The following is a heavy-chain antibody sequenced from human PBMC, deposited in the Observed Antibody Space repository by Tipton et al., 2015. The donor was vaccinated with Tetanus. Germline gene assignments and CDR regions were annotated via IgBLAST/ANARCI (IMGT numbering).Heavy chain of an antibody. CDR1: GGSLSRSGYY. Sequence: TLSLTCTVSGGSLSRSGYYWTWIRQNPGKGLEWIGDIYFSGSTYYNPSLKSRVTISVDTSKNQFSLRLNSVTAADTAVYYCARDQARGARGWNYFDSWGQGTLVTVSS. D-gene: IGHD6-6*01. J-gene: IGHJ4*02. V-gene: IGHV4-31*03. CDR3: ARDQARGARGWNYFDS. CDR2: IYFSGST.